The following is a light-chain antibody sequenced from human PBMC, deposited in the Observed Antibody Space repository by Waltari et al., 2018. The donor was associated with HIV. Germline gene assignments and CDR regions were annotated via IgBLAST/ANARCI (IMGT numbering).Light chain of an antibody. CDR2: DDR. Sequence: SYVLTQPPSVSVAPGQTARLTCGGSNIGSKSVHWYQQKPGQAPVLVMYDDRDRPSGIPERFSGYNSEDTATLHIYGVEAGDEADYYCQVWDSGSDHRVLFAGGTKLTVL. J-gene: IGLJ2*01. CDR3: QVWDSGSDHRVL. CDR1: NIGSKS. V-gene: IGLV3-21*02.